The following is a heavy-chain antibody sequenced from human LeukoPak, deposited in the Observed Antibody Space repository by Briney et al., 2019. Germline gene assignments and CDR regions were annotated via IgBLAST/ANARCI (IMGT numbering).Heavy chain of an antibody. V-gene: IGHV3-53*01. D-gene: IGHD3-22*01. CDR1: GFTVSSIH. Sequence: GGSLRHSCAASGFTVSSIHMVWVRQATGKGLEWVSVTCTGGNSYYADSVKGRFIISRDISKNTLYLQMNSLRAEDSALYYCARGGRGSAAVVAPRSFDIWGQGTMVTVSS. J-gene: IGHJ3*02. CDR3: ARGGRGSAAVVAPRSFDI. CDR2: TCTGGNS.